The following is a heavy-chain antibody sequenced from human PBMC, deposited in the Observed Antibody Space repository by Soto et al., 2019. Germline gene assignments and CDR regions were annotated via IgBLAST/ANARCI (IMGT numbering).Heavy chain of an antibody. CDR2: IDPSDSYT. D-gene: IGHD2-15*01. J-gene: IGHJ6*02. Sequence: GESLKISCKGSGYSFTSYWISWVRQMPGKGLEWMGRIDPSDSYTNYSPSFQGHVTISADKSISTAYLQWSSLKASDTAMYYCARHGKYCSGGSCYGYYSYGMDVWGQGTTVTVSS. CDR3: ARHGKYCSGGSCYGYYSYGMDV. V-gene: IGHV5-10-1*01. CDR1: GYSFTSYW.